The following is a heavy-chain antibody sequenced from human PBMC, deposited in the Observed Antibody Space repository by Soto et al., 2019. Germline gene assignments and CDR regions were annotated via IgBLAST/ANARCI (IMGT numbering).Heavy chain of an antibody. CDR2: SYYRGGT. D-gene: IGHD2-8*01. CDR1: GGSLRSDAFH. CDR3: ARRIMVYSIPNYFDY. Sequence: QVQLQESGPGLVKPSQTLSLTCTVSGGSLRSDAFHWSWIRQHPGKGLDWIGYSYYRGGTYYNPSIKSRLTISIDASKNQFSRKLRAVTAADTAVYYCARRIMVYSIPNYFDYWGQGTLLTVSS. V-gene: IGHV4-31*03. J-gene: IGHJ4*02.